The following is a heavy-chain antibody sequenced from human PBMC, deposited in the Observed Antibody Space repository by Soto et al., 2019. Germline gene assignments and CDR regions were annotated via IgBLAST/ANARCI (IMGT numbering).Heavy chain of an antibody. CDR2: IIPIFGTA. V-gene: IGHV1-69*13. D-gene: IGHD3-10*01. CDR1: GGTFSSYA. CDR3: ARVPLADYYGSGSYFFDY. Sequence: ASVKVSCKASGGTFSSYAISWVRQAPGQGLEWMGGIIPIFGTANYAQKFQGRVTITADESTSTAYMELSSLRSEDTAVYYCARVPLADYYGSGSYFFDYWGQGTLVTVSS. J-gene: IGHJ4*02.